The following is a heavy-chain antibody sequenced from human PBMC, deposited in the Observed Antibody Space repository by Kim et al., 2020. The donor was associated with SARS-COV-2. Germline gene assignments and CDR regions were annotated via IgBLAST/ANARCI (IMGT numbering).Heavy chain of an antibody. Sequence: GGSLRLSCAASGFTFSSYGMHWVRQAPGKGLEWVAVIWYDGSNKYYADSVKGRFTISRDNSKNTLYLQMNSLRAEDTAVYYCARARGWLQLVPNDAFDIWGQGTMVTVSS. D-gene: IGHD5-12*01. CDR1: GFTFSSYG. CDR2: IWYDGSNK. J-gene: IGHJ3*02. V-gene: IGHV3-33*01. CDR3: ARARGWLQLVPNDAFDI.